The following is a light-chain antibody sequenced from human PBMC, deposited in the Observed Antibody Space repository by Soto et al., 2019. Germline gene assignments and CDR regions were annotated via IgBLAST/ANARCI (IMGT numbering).Light chain of an antibody. Sequence: DIVMTQSPLSLSVTPGEPASISCRSSQSLLHSNGYNYLHWFLQKPGQSPQLLIYLGSNRASGVPDRFTGSGSGTHFTLKITRVEAEDVGVYYCMQTLETPWTFGQGTKVEIK. CDR3: MQTLETPWT. J-gene: IGKJ1*01. CDR1: QSLLHSNGYNY. CDR2: LGS. V-gene: IGKV2-28*01.